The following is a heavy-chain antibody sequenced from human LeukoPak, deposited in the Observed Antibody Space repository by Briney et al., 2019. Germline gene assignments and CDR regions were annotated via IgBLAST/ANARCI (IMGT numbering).Heavy chain of an antibody. CDR3: ARAAIAARPSYPGY. J-gene: IGHJ4*02. V-gene: IGHV3-33*08. CDR1: GFTFNSYG. CDR2: IWYDGSDK. Sequence: GGSLRLSCSASGFTFNSYGMHWVRQAPGKGLEWVAVIWYDGSDKYYADSVKGRFTIFRDNSKNTVYLQMNSLRGEDTAVYYCARAAIAARPSYPGYWGQGTLVTVSS. D-gene: IGHD6-6*01.